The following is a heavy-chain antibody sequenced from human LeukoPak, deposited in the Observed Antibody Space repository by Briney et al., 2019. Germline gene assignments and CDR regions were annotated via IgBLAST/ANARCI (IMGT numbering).Heavy chain of an antibody. CDR2: INPNSGGT. CDR3: ARGFGVY. D-gene: IGHD3-3*01. CDR1: GYTFTGYF. Sequence: ASVKVSCKASGYTFTGYFMHWVRQAPGQGLEWMGWINPNSGGTNYAQFQGRVTMTGDTSISTAYMDLSSLRSEDTAVYYCARGFGVYWGQGTLVTVSS. J-gene: IGHJ4*02. V-gene: IGHV1-2*02.